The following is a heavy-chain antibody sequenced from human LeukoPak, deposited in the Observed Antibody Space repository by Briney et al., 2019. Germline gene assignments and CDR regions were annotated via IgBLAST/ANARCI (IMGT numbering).Heavy chain of an antibody. CDR2: IYYSGST. CDR1: GGSISSSSYY. CDR3: AGNTDPVFDY. J-gene: IGHJ4*02. V-gene: IGHV4-39*01. Sequence: SETLSLTCTASGGSISSSSYYWGWIRQPPGKGLEWIGSIYYSGSTYYNPSLKSRVTISVDTSKNQFSLKLSSVTAADTAVYYCAGNTDPVFDYWGQGTLVTVSS. D-gene: IGHD1/OR15-1a*01.